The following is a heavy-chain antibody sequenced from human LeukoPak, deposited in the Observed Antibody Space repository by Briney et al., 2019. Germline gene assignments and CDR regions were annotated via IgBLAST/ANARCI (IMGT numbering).Heavy chain of an antibody. CDR2: IKQDGSEK. CDR3: ARFYYDSSGYYRS. D-gene: IGHD3-22*01. V-gene: IGHV3-7*01. Sequence: GGSLRLSCAASGFTFSSYWMSWVRQAPGKGLEWVANIKQDGSEKYYVDSVKGRFTISRDNAKNSLYLQMNSLRAEDTAVYYCARFYYDSSGYYRSWGQGTLVTVSS. CDR1: GFTFSSYW. J-gene: IGHJ4*02.